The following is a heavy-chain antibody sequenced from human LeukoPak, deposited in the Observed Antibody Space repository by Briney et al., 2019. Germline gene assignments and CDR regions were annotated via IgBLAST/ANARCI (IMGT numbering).Heavy chain of an antibody. J-gene: IGHJ6*02. V-gene: IGHV3-7*01. CDR3: ARSHNIAVAGTYVYYYGMDV. Sequence: GGSLRLACAASGFTFSSYWMSWVRQAPGKGLEWVANIKQDGSEKFYVDSVKGRFTISRDNAKNSLYLQMNSLRAEDTAVYYCARSHNIAVAGTYVYYYGMDVWGQGTTVTVSS. CDR2: IKQDGSEK. CDR1: GFTFSSYW. D-gene: IGHD6-19*01.